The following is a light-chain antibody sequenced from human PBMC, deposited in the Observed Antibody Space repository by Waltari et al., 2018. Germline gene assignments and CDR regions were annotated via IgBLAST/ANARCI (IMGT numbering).Light chain of an antibody. Sequence: QSVLTQPPSVSGAPGQSVTISCTGSSSNIGAGYNVHWYQQLPGTAPKLLIPAHSTGPSGVPGRFAASKSGTSASLAITGLQAEDEADYYCQSYDRSLNNWVFGGGTKLTVL. CDR3: QSYDRSLNNWV. J-gene: IGLJ3*02. CDR2: AHS. V-gene: IGLV1-40*01. CDR1: SSNIGAGYN.